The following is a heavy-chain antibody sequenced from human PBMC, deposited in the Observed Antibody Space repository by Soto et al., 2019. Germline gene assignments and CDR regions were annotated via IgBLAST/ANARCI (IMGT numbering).Heavy chain of an antibody. Sequence: GGSLRLSCATSGFPFVSAWMSWVRQVPGKGLEWVGCIKRRSDGGTPDYPAPVKGRFTISRDDSKNTLYLQMNSLKTEDTAVYYCVTNRGEFYNFDYWGRGALVTVSS. D-gene: IGHD3-16*01. CDR1: GFPFVSAW. CDR3: VTNRGEFYNFDY. CDR2: IKRRSDGGTP. V-gene: IGHV3-15*01. J-gene: IGHJ4*02.